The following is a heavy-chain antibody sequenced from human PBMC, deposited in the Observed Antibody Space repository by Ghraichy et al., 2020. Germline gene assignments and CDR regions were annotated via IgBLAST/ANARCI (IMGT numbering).Heavy chain of an antibody. CDR2: IYTSGST. V-gene: IGHV4-4*07. CDR3: ARELTTVTYDSRGYYYYMDV. CDR1: GGSISSYY. D-gene: IGHD4-17*01. Sequence: SQTLSLTCTVSGGSISSYYWSWIRQPAGKGLEWIGRIYTSGSTNYNPSLKSRVTMSVDTSKNQFSLKLSSVTAADTAVYYCARELTTVTYDSRGYYYYMDVWGKGTTVTVSS. J-gene: IGHJ6*03.